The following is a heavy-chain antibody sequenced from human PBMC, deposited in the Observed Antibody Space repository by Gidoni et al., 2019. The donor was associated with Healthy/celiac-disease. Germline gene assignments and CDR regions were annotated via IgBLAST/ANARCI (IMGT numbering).Heavy chain of an antibody. CDR3: ARDLLAYGSGSYFPGDY. D-gene: IGHD3-10*01. CDR2: INPNSGGT. J-gene: IGHJ4*02. Sequence: QVQLVQSGAEVKKPGASVTVSCKASGSTFTGYYMHWVRQAPGQGLEWMGWINPNSGGTNYAQKFQGRVTMTRDTSISTAYMELSRLRSDDTAVYYCARDLLAYGSGSYFPGDYWGQGTLVTVSS. CDR1: GSTFTGYY. V-gene: IGHV1-2*02.